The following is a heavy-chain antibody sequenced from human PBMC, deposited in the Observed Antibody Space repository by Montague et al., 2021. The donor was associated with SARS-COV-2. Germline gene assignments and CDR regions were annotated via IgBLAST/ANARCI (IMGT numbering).Heavy chain of an antibody. CDR2: INHSGSA. V-gene: IGHV4-34*01. D-gene: IGHD3-10*01. CDR3: AGVRYYGSGTSLGMDV. J-gene: IGHJ6*02. CDR1: GGSFSGDY. Sequence: SETLSLTCAVYGGSFSGDYWSWIRQPPGKGMGWIGEINHSGSANYNPTLKSRVTISVDTSKNQFSLKLSSGTAADTAAYYCAGVRYYGSGTSLGMDVWGQGTTVTVSS.